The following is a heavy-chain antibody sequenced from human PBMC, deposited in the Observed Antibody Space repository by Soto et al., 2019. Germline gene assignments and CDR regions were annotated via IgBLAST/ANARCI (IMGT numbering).Heavy chain of an antibody. V-gene: IGHV4-39*01. D-gene: IGHD3-3*01. CDR2: IYYSGST. CDR3: ATINTIFREGYYSGTAF. Sequence: PPGKGLERIGSIYYSGSTYYNPSLTSRVTISVDTSKNKFSLKLSSVTAADTAVYYCATINTIFREGYYSGTAFLGQGTTVTGSS. J-gene: IGHJ6*02.